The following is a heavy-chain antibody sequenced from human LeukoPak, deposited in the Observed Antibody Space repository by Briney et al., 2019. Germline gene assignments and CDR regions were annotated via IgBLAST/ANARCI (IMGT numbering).Heavy chain of an antibody. CDR1: GGSISSYY. CDR3: ARDLSPPCSSTSCYDPYYFDY. Sequence: SETLSLTCTVSGGSISSYYWSWIRQPPGKGLEWIGYIYYSGSTYYNPSLKSRVTMSVDTSKNQFSLKLSSVTAADTAVYYCARDLSPPCSSTSCYDPYYFDYWGQGTLVTVSS. CDR2: IYYSGST. D-gene: IGHD2-2*01. V-gene: IGHV4-59*12. J-gene: IGHJ4*02.